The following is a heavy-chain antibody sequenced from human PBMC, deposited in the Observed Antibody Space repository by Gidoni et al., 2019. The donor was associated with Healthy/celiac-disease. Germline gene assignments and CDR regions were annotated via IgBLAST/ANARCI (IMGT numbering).Heavy chain of an antibody. Sequence: QVQLVESGGGVVQPGRSLRLSCAASGFTFSSYGMHWVRQAPGKGLEWVAVISYDGSNKYYADSVKGRFTISRDNSKNTLYLQMNSLRAEDTAVYYCAKDWSGYEPRGYYFDYWGQGTLVTVSS. CDR2: ISYDGSNK. D-gene: IGHD5-12*01. J-gene: IGHJ4*02. CDR1: GFTFSSYG. V-gene: IGHV3-30*18. CDR3: AKDWSGYEPRGYYFDY.